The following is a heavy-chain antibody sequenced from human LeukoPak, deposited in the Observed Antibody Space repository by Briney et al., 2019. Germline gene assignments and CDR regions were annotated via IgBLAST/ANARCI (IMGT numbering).Heavy chain of an antibody. D-gene: IGHD6-19*01. Sequence: SETLSFTCAVYGGSFSGYYWSWIRQPPGKGLEWIGEINHSGSTNYNPSLKSRVTISVDTSKNQFSLKLSSVTAADTAVYYCARGRVAVAGTKYYYYYYGMDVWGQGTTVTVSS. CDR3: ARGRVAVAGTKYYYYYYGMDV. J-gene: IGHJ6*02. V-gene: IGHV4-34*01. CDR2: INHSGST. CDR1: GGSFSGYY.